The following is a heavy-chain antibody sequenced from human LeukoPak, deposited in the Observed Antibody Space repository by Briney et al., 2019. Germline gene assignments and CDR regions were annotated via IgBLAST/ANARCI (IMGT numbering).Heavy chain of an antibody. V-gene: IGHV3-74*01. CDR3: ARVTTTGADDY. J-gene: IGHJ4*02. D-gene: IGHD1-1*01. CDR1: GFTFSSYW. Sequence: PGGSLRLSCAASGFTFSSYWMHWVRQAPGKGVVWVSRINSDGSSTSYADSVKGRFTISRDNAKNTLYLQMNSLRAEDTAVYYCARVTTTGADDYWGQGTLVTVSS. CDR2: INSDGSST.